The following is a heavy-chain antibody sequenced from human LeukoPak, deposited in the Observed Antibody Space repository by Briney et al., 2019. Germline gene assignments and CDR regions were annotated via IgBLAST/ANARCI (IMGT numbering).Heavy chain of an antibody. CDR1: GYTFTSYD. J-gene: IGHJ4*02. CDR3: TRSVRNGHIDY. Sequence: ASVKVSCKASGYTFTSYDINWVRQATEQGLEWMGWMNPNSGNTGYAQKFQGRVTMTRSTSISTAYMELSSLRFEDTAVYYCTRSVRNGHIDYWGQGTLVTVSS. V-gene: IGHV1-8*01. D-gene: IGHD2-21*01. CDR2: MNPNSGNT.